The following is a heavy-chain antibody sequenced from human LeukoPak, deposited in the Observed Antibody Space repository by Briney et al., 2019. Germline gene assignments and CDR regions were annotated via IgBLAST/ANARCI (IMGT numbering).Heavy chain of an antibody. Sequence: GGSLRLSCAASGFTFSSYSMNWVRQAPGKGLEWVSYISSSSSTIYYADSVKGRFTISRDNSKNTLYLQMNSLRAEDTAVYYCARARGDGDYVGYXGQGTLVTVSS. CDR2: ISSSSSTI. D-gene: IGHD2-21*02. J-gene: IGHJ4*02. CDR1: GFTFSSYS. CDR3: ARARGDGDYVGY. V-gene: IGHV3-48*01.